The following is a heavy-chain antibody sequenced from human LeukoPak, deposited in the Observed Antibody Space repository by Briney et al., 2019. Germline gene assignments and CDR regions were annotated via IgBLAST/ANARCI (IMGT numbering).Heavy chain of an antibody. J-gene: IGHJ5*02. D-gene: IGHD1-1*01. Sequence: PGGSLRLSCAASGFTFSSYGMHWVRQAPGEGLEWVSFIRYDGSNEYYADSVRGRFTISRDNSKNTLYLQMNSLRAEDTAVYYCARDPQSYNWLVRMERFDPWGQGTLVTVSS. V-gene: IGHV3-30*02. CDR2: IRYDGSNE. CDR1: GFTFSSYG. CDR3: ARDPQSYNWLVRMERFDP.